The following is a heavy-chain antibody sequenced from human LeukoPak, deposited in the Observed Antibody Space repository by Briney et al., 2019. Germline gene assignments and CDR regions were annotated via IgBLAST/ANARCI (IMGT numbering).Heavy chain of an antibody. CDR2: ISGSGGST. J-gene: IGHJ3*02. V-gene: IGHV3-23*01. D-gene: IGHD2-21*02. CDR3: AKPPPPYCGGDYADAFDI. CDR1: GFTFSSYA. Sequence: GGSLRLSCAASGFTFSSYAMSWVRQAPGKGLEWVSAISGSGGSTYYADSVKGRFTISRDNSKNTLYLQMNSLRAEDTAVYYCAKPPPPYCGGDYADAFDIWGQGTMVTVSS.